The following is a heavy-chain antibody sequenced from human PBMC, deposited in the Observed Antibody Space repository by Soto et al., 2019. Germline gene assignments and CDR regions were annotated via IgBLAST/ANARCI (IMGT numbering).Heavy chain of an antibody. Sequence: GGSLRLSCAASGFTFSSYGMHWVRQAPGKGLEWVAVISYDGSNKYYADSVKGRFTISRDNSKNTLYLQMNSLRAEDTAVYYCANAVEYSSSLKFDYWGQGTLVTVSS. CDR1: GFTFSSYG. D-gene: IGHD6-13*01. CDR3: ANAVEYSSSLKFDY. V-gene: IGHV3-30*18. CDR2: ISYDGSNK. J-gene: IGHJ4*02.